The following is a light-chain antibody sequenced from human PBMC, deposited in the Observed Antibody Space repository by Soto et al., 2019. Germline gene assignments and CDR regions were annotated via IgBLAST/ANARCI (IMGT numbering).Light chain of an antibody. CDR2: GAS. CDR3: QQYHNWPRA. CDR1: QSMGSN. Sequence: EIVMPQSPATLSVSPGEIATLSCRASQSMGSNLAWYQHKRGQAPRLLIYGASTRATGLPARFSGSGAGTEFSLTITSLLSEDFAVYYCQQYHNWPRAFGQGNKVEI. V-gene: IGKV3-15*01. J-gene: IGKJ1*01.